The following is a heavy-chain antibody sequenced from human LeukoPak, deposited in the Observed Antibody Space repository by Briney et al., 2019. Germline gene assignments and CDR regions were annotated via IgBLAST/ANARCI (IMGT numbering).Heavy chain of an antibody. J-gene: IGHJ4*02. CDR3: ARNPVPRQKVGSDARTAGVVDY. Sequence: SETLSLTCTVSGGSISSGDYYWSWIRQPPGKGLEWIGYIYYSGSTYYNPSLKSRVTISVDTSKNQFSLKLSSVTAADTAVYYCARNPVPRQKVGSDARTAGVVDYWGQGTLVTVSS. D-gene: IGHD3-3*01. CDR1: GGSISSGDYY. V-gene: IGHV4-30-4*01. CDR2: IYYSGST.